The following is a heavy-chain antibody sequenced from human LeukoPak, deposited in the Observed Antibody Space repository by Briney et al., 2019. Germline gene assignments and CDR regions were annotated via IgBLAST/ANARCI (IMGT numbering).Heavy chain of an antibody. CDR3: ARQGAGYCSGGSCYSALGSFDY. V-gene: IGHV4-39*01. J-gene: IGHJ4*02. CDR2: IYYSGST. Sequence: PSETLSLTCTVSGGSISSSKNYWGLIRQPPGKGLEWIGSIYYSGSTYDNPSLKSRVTISVDTSKNQFSLKLSSVTAADTAVYYCARQGAGYCSGGSCYSALGSFDYWGQGTLVTVSS. CDR1: GGSISSSKNY. D-gene: IGHD2-15*01.